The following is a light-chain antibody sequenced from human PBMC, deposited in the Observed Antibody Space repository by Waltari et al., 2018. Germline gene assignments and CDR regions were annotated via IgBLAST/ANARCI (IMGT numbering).Light chain of an antibody. CDR2: GKD. CDR3: SSRNGRANQVV. V-gene: IGLV3-19*01. CDR1: SLRTSY. Sequence: SSELTQDPAVSVALGQTVRFTCQGDSLRTSYASWYQVKPGQAPVLVIYGKDKRPSGIPDRISGYSSGTTSSLTITGAQAEDEADYYCSSRNGRANQVVFAGGTKVTV. J-gene: IGLJ3*02.